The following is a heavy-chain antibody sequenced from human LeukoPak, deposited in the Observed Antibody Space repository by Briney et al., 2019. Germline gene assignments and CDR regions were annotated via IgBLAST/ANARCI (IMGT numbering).Heavy chain of an antibody. CDR2: SRDKGNRYTT. V-gene: IGHV3-72*01. CDR1: GFTFSDHY. J-gene: IGHJ5*02. Sequence: PGGSLRLSCAASGFTFSDHYIDWVRQAPGKGLEWVGRSRDKGNRYTTAYAASVRGRFTISRDDSKNSLYLQMNSLRAEDTAVYYCARGGKFDISYHSDTWGQGTLVIVSS. CDR3: ARGGKFDISYHSDT. D-gene: IGHD2-21*01.